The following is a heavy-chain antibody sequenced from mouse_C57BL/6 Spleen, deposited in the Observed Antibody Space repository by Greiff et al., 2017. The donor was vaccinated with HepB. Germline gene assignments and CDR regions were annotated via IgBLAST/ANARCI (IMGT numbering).Heavy chain of an antibody. CDR1: GYAFSSYW. Sequence: QVQLKESGAELVKPGASVKISCKASGYAFSSYWMNWVKQRPGKGLEWIGQIYPGDGDTNYNGKFKGKATLTADKSSSTAYMQLSSLTSEDSAVYCCARSRITTVVSFDYWGQGTTLTVSS. V-gene: IGHV1-80*01. CDR3: ARSRITTVVSFDY. CDR2: IYPGDGDT. D-gene: IGHD1-1*01. J-gene: IGHJ2*01.